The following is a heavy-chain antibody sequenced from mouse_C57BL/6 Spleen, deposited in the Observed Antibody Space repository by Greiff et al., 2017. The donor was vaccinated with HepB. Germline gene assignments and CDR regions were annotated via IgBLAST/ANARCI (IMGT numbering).Heavy chain of an antibody. CDR1: GYTFTSYW. CDR3: ARDDSSGYGFAY. J-gene: IGHJ3*01. D-gene: IGHD3-2*02. Sequence: VQLQQSGAELVMPGASVKLSCKASGYTFTSYWMHWVKQRPGQGLEWIGEIDPSDSYTNYNQKFKGKSTLTVDKSSSTAYMQLSSLTSEDSAVYYCARDDSSGYGFAYWGQGTLVTVSA. CDR2: IDPSDSYT. V-gene: IGHV1-69*01.